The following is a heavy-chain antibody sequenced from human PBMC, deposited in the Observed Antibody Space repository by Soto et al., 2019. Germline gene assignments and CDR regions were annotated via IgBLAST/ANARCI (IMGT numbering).Heavy chain of an antibody. Sequence: SGGSLRLSCAASGCNFSSYWISWVRQAPGKGLEWVANIKQDGSEKYYVDSVKGRFTISRDNSKNTLYLQMNSLRAEDTAVYYCARGSSRSYYFDYWGQGTLVTVSS. CDR3: ARGSSRSYYFDY. J-gene: IGHJ4*02. CDR2: IKQDGSEK. V-gene: IGHV3-7*01. CDR1: GCNFSSYW. D-gene: IGHD1-26*01.